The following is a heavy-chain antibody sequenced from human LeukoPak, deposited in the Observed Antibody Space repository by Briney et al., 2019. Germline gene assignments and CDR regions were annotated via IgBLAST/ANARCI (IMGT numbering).Heavy chain of an antibody. D-gene: IGHD3-10*01. CDR1: GFTVSSNY. J-gene: IGHJ4*02. CDR2: IYSGGST. CDR3: AREGHYYGSGSYYNETNYFDY. V-gene: IGHV3-66*01. Sequence: GGSLRLSCAASGFTVSSNYMSWVRQAPGKGLEWVSVIYSGGSTYYADSVKGRFTISRDNSKNTLYLQMNSLRAEDTAVYYCAREGHYYGSGSYYNETNYFDYWGQGTLVTVSS.